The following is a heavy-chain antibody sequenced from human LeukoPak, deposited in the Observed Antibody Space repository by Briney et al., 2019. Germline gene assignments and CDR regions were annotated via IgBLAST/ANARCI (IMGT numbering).Heavy chain of an antibody. CDR3: ARYRGTSTSGSFYFDY. V-gene: IGHV4-38-2*02. CDR1: GYSISSGYY. D-gene: IGHD3-10*01. Sequence: SETLSLTCTVSGYSISSGYYWTWIRQPPGQALEWIATINHSGSTYYKPSLKSRVSISVDTSKNQFSLKLSSVAAADTAVYYCARYRGTSTSGSFYFDYWGQGTLVTASS. CDR2: INHSGST. J-gene: IGHJ4*02.